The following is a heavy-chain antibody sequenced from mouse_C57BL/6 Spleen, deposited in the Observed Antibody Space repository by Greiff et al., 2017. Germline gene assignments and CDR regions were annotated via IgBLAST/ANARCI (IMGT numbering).Heavy chain of an antibody. Sequence: VQLQQSGAELMKPGASVKLSCKATGYTFTGYWIEWVKQRPGHGLEWIGEILPGSGSTNYNEKFKGKATFTADTSSNTAYMQLSSLTTEDSAIYYCARAHYYGSSYDYAMDYWGQGTSVTVSS. J-gene: IGHJ4*01. CDR2: ILPGSGST. V-gene: IGHV1-9*01. CDR1: GYTFTGYW. CDR3: ARAHYYGSSYDYAMDY. D-gene: IGHD1-1*01.